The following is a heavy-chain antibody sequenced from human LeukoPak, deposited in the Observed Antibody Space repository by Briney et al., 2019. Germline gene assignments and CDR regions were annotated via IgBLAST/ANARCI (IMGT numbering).Heavy chain of an antibody. CDR3: ARVPDGDYGGDY. CDR1: EFTFSDAW. J-gene: IGHJ4*02. CDR2: ISSSSSYI. D-gene: IGHD4-17*01. Sequence: GGSLRLSCAASEFTFSDAWMSWVRQAPGKGLEWVSSISSSSSYIYDADSVKGRLTISRDNAKNSLYLQMNSLRAEDTAVYYCARVPDGDYGGDYWGQGTLVTVSS. V-gene: IGHV3-21*01.